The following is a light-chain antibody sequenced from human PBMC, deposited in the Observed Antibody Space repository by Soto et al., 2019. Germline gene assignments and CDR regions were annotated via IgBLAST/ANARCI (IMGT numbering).Light chain of an antibody. CDR1: HNINNW. Sequence: DIQLTQSPSTLSASVGDRVTITCRASHNINNWLAWYQQKPGKAPKLLIYSASILQVGVPARFSGSGSGTDFTLTLISLQPEDFATYYCQQSFSTLWTFGQGTKVDIK. J-gene: IGKJ1*01. V-gene: IGKV1-39*01. CDR3: QQSFSTLWT. CDR2: SAS.